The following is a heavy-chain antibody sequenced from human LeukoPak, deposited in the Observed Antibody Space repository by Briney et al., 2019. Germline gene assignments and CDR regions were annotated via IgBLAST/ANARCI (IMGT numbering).Heavy chain of an antibody. D-gene: IGHD3-9*01. J-gene: IGHJ4*02. CDR2: IGPNGAST. CDR1: GFTFSNHF. Sequence: GGSLRLSCSTSGFTFSNHFMHRVRQAPGKGLEYVSSIGPNGASTLYADSVKGRFTISRDNSKNALYLQLTSLRLEDTALYYCVKDLTGTWSFDYWGQGTLVIVSS. V-gene: IGHV3-64D*06. CDR3: VKDLTGTWSFDY.